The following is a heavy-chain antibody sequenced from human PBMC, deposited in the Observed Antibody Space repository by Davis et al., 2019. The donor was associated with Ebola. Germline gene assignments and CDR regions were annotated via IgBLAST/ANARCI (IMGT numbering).Heavy chain of an antibody. D-gene: IGHD6-6*01. J-gene: IGHJ2*01. V-gene: IGHV3-30*02. CDR3: AKDDSIAARPVDL. CDR1: GFTFSSYG. CDR2: IRYDGSNK. Sequence: GESLKISCAASGFTFSSYGMHWVRQAPGKGLEWVAFIRYDGSNKYYAASVKGRFTISRDNSKNTLYLQMNSLRAEDTAVYYCAKDDSIAARPVDLWGRGTLVTVSS.